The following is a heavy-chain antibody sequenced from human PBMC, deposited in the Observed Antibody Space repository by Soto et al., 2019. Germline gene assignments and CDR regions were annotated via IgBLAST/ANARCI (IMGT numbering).Heavy chain of an antibody. J-gene: IGHJ3*01. D-gene: IGHD2-15*01. CDR3: TRHDSAGYCSGGSCYLA. Sequence: GGSLRLSCAASGFTFSGSALHWVRQASGKGLEWVGRIRSKANSYATAYAASVKGRFTISRDDSKNTAYLQMNSLKTEDTAVYYCTRHDSAGYCSGGSCYLAWGQGTMVTVSS. V-gene: IGHV3-73*01. CDR1: GFTFSGSA. CDR2: IRSKANSYAT.